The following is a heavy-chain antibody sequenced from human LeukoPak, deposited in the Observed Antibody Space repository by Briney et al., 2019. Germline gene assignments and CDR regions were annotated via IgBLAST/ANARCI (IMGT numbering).Heavy chain of an antibody. Sequence: SQTLSLTYTVSGGSISSGGYYWSWIRQHPGKGLEWIGYIYYSGSTYYNPSLKSRVTISVDTSKNQFSLKLSSVTAADTAVYYCARDAYYYDSSGYYALDYWGQGTLVTVSS. CDR2: IYYSGST. J-gene: IGHJ4*02. CDR3: ARDAYYYDSSGYYALDY. D-gene: IGHD3-22*01. V-gene: IGHV4-31*03. CDR1: GGSISSGGYY.